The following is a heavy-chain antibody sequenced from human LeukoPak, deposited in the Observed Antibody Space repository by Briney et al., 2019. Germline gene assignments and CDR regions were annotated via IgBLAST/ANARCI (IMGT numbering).Heavy chain of an antibody. CDR1: GYSFSNYA. CDR3: ARAFQSLGGLSLPDY. Sequence: ASVKVSCKASGYSFSNYALNWVRQAPGQGLEWMGWIHPSTGNPAYAQGFAGRFVFSLDTSVSTTYLQISSLKTEDTAIYFCARAFQSLGGLSLPDYWGQGTLVTVSS. CDR2: IHPSTGNP. J-gene: IGHJ4*02. V-gene: IGHV7-4-1*02. D-gene: IGHD3-16*02.